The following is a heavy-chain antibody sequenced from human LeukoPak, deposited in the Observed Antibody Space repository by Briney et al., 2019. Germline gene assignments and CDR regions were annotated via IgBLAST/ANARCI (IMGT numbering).Heavy chain of an antibody. D-gene: IGHD6-6*01. Sequence: SETLSLTCTVSGGSISGYHWSWIRQAAGKGLEWIGRIYNSGRPDYNPSLKSRVIMSVDTSKNQLSLKLRSVTAADTAAYYCARAQYGTFSRFDPWGQGILVTVSS. CDR1: GGSISGYH. V-gene: IGHV4-4*07. CDR2: IYNSGRP. CDR3: ARAQYGTFSRFDP. J-gene: IGHJ5*02.